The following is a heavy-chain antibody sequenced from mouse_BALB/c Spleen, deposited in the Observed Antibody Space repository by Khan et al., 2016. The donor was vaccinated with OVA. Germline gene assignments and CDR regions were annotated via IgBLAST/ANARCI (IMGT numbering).Heavy chain of an antibody. CDR2: INTYTGAP. V-gene: IGHV9-3-1*01. CDR1: GYTFRSFG. J-gene: IGHJ4*01. CDR3: ARPPYFSYVMVY. Sequence: QIQLVQSGPELKKPGETVKISCKASGYTFRSFGMNWVKQAPGKGLKWMGWINTYTGAPTYADDFKGRYVFSLETSASTAYLQINNLKNEDTATDCCARPPYFSYVMVYWGQGTSVTVSS. D-gene: IGHD2-10*01.